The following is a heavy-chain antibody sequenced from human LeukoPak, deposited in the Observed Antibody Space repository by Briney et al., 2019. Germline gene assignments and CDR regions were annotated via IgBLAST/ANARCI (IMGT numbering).Heavy chain of an antibody. Sequence: GGALXLSCAASGVTFSSDWMSGVRQAPGKGGGGGANIKQDGREKYYVESVHGRFTISRDNAKNSLYLQMNSLRAEDTAVYYCAREGSNYYFDYWGQGTLLTVSS. CDR1: GVTFSSDW. CDR2: IKQDGREK. J-gene: IGHJ4*02. D-gene: IGHD4-11*01. CDR3: AREGSNYYFDY. V-gene: IGHV3-7*01.